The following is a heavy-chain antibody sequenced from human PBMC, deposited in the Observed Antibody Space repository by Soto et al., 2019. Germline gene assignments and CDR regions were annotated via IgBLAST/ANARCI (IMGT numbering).Heavy chain of an antibody. Sequence: SETLSLXCTVSGGSISSYYWSWIRQPPGKGLEWIGYIYYSGSTNYNPSLKSRVTISVDTSKNQFSLKTSSVTAADTAVYYCAREMSYYGSGTHYYMDVWGKGTTVTVSS. J-gene: IGHJ6*03. CDR3: AREMSYYGSGTHYYMDV. CDR1: GGSISSYY. D-gene: IGHD3-10*01. CDR2: IYYSGST. V-gene: IGHV4-59*01.